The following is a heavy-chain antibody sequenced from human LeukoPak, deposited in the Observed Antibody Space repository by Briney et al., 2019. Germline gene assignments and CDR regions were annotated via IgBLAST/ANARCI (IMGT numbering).Heavy chain of an antibody. D-gene: IGHD2-15*01. Sequence: SETLSLTCTVSGGSISSGDYYWSWLRQHPGKGLEWLGYIYYSGSTYYNPSLKSRVTITVDTSKNQFCLKLSSVTAADTAVYYCARENRVASGGFDYGGQGTLVTVSS. V-gene: IGHV4-31*03. CDR2: IYYSGST. CDR3: ARENRVASGGFDY. CDR1: GGSISSGDYY. J-gene: IGHJ4*02.